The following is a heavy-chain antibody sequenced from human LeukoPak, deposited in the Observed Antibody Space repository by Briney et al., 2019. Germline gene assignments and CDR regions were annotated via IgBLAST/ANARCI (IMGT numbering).Heavy chain of an antibody. Sequence: SETLSLTCTVSGGSISSHYWSWLRQPPGEGLEWIGYIYYSGSTNYNPSLKSRVTISVDTSKNQFSLKLSSVTAADTAVYYCARDRSHMDVWGKGPRSPSPQ. CDR2: IYYSGST. V-gene: IGHV4-59*11. CDR3: ARDRSHMDV. J-gene: IGHJ6*01. CDR1: GGSISSHY.